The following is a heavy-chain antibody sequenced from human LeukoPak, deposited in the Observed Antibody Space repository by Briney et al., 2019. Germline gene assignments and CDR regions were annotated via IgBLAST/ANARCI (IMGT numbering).Heavy chain of an antibody. CDR2: ISGSGDST. Sequence: GGSLRLSCAASGFTFSNYAMPWVRQAPGKGLEWVSTISGSGDSTYHSDSVKSRFTISRDNSENTLYLQLNSLRAEDTAVYYCAKGGWGTVLDYWGQGTLVTVSP. D-gene: IGHD3-16*01. CDR1: GFTFSNYA. CDR3: AKGGWGTVLDY. J-gene: IGHJ4*02. V-gene: IGHV3-23*01.